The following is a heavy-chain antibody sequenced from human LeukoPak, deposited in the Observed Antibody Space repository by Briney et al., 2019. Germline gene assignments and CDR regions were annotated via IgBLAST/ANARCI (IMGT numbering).Heavy chain of an antibody. CDR2: IIPIFGTA. V-gene: IGHV1-69*13. CDR1: GGTFSSYA. D-gene: IGHD2-2*01. CDR3: ASQEDIVVVPAAIDYYYYYMDV. J-gene: IGHJ6*03. Sequence: ASVKVSCKASGGTFSSYAISRVRQAPGQGLEWMGGIIPIFGTANYAQKFQGRVTITADESTSTAYMELSSLRSEDTAVYYCASQEDIVVVPAAIDYYYYYMDVWGKGTTVTVSS.